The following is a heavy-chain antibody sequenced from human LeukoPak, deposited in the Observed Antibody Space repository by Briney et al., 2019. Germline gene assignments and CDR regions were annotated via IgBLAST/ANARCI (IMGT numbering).Heavy chain of an antibody. CDR1: GYTFTSYD. D-gene: IGHD3-10*01. Sequence: GASVKVSCKASGYTFTSYDINWVRQATGQGLEWMGWMNPNSGNTGYAQKFQGRVTMTRNTSISTAYMELSSLRSEDTAVYYCARESLWFGDATLSGMDVWGQGTTVTVSS. CDR2: MNPNSGNT. J-gene: IGHJ6*02. CDR3: ARESLWFGDATLSGMDV. V-gene: IGHV1-8*01.